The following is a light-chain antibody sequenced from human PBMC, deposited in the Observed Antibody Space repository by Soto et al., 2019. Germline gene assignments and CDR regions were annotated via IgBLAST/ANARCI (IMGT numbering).Light chain of an antibody. Sequence: QSALTKPASVSGSPVQSLTIACTGTRSDFVNYNLVSWYQHHQGKIPNLIIYEGSKRHSGVSNRFSGSKSGNTASLTISGIQAEDEADYYCCASAGSKLFGGGTKLNVL. V-gene: IGLV2-23*01. CDR3: CASAGSKL. CDR2: EGS. CDR1: RSDFVNYNL. J-gene: IGLJ3*02.